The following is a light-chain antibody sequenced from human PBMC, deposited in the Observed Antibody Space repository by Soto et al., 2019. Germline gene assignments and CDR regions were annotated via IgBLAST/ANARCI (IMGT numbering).Light chain of an antibody. CDR2: AAS. J-gene: IGKJ4*01. CDR1: QGISSY. CDR3: QQRSKWPLT. Sequence: DIQLTQSPSFLSASVGDRVTITCRASQGISSYLAWYQQKPGKAPKLLIYAASTLQSGVPSRFSGSGSGTEFTLTISSLQPEDFATYYCQQRSKWPLTFAGGTKVDI. V-gene: IGKV1-9*01.